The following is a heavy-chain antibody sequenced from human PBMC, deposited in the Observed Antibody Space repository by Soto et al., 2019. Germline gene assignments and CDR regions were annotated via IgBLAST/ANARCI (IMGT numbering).Heavy chain of an antibody. CDR3: ARGLHGYSSYFGAFDI. D-gene: IGHD6-13*01. CDR2: IIPIFGTA. V-gene: IGHV1-69*06. Sequence: ASVNVSCKASGGTFSSYAISWVRQAPGQGLEWMGGIIPIFGTANYAQKFQGRVTITADKSTSTAYMELSSLRSEDTAVYYCARGLHGYSSYFGAFDIRGHGTLVNVSS. J-gene: IGHJ3*02. CDR1: GGTFSSYA.